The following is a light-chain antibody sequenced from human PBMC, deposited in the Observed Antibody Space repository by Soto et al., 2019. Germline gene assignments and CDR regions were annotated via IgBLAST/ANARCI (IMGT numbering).Light chain of an antibody. CDR2: DAS. CDR3: QQRSNWPRWT. V-gene: IGKV3-11*01. CDR1: QSVSSY. Sequence: EIVLTQSPATLSLSPGERATLSCRASQSVSSYLAWYQQKPGQALRLLIYDASNRATGIPARFSGSGSGTDFTLTISSLEPEDFAVYYCQQRSNWPRWTFGQGTKWEIK. J-gene: IGKJ1*01.